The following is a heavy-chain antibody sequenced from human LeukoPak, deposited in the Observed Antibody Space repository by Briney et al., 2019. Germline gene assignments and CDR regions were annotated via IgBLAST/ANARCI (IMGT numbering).Heavy chain of an antibody. Sequence: GGSLRLSCAASGFILGTYDMHWVRQAPGKGLEWVAVISFDGKNKYYRDSVKGRFTISRDNSQNTLYLQMTSLRTEDTALYYCAKDLRASPAPVGPSYYSDIWGQGTLVTVSS. CDR1: GFILGTYD. CDR3: AKDLRASPAPVGPSYYSDI. CDR2: ISFDGKNK. V-gene: IGHV3-30*18. D-gene: IGHD1-26*01. J-gene: IGHJ4*02.